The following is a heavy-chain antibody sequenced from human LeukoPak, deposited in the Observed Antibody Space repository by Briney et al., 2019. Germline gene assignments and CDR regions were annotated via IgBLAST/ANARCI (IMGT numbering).Heavy chain of an antibody. D-gene: IGHD5-24*01. CDR2: IFYSGNT. Sequence: PSETLSLTCAVYGGSFSGYYWSWIRQPPGKGLEWIGSIFYSGNTYDNPSLKSRVTISVDTSKNQFSLKLNSVTAADTAVYYCARHRSKWLQSSFDYRGQGTLVTVSS. CDR1: GGSFSGYY. CDR3: ARHRSKWLQSSFDY. J-gene: IGHJ4*02. V-gene: IGHV4-34*12.